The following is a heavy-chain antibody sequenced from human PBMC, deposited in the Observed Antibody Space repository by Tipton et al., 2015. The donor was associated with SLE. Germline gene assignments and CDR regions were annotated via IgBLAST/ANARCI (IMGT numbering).Heavy chain of an antibody. CDR1: GGSFSGYY. Sequence: LRLSCAVYGGSFSGYYWSWIRQPPGKGLEWIGEINHSGSTNYNPSLKSRVTISVDTSKNQFSLKLSSVTAADTAVYYCARGTKGTLRGVDLWGRGTLVTVSS. J-gene: IGHJ2*01. V-gene: IGHV4-34*01. CDR2: INHSGST. CDR3: ARGTKGTLRGVDL. D-gene: IGHD2-8*01.